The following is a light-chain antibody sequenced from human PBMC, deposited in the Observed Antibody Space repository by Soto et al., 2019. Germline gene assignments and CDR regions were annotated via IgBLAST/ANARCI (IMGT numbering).Light chain of an antibody. V-gene: IGKV1-8*01. J-gene: IGKJ4*01. Sequence: AIRMTQSPSSFSASTGDRVTITCRASQGISSYLAWYQPKPGKAPKLLIHAVSTLQSGVPSRFSGSGSWTDFTLTISCLQSEDFATYYCQQYYSYPLTFGGGTKVEIE. CDR2: AVS. CDR3: QQYYSYPLT. CDR1: QGISSY.